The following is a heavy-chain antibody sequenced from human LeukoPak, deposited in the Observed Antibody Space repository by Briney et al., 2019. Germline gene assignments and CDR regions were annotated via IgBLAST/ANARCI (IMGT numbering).Heavy chain of an antibody. D-gene: IGHD3-10*01. V-gene: IGHV4-31*03. CDR3: ARDWAMVRGVMGHAFDI. CDR1: GGSISSGGYY. CDR2: IYYSGST. J-gene: IGHJ3*02. Sequence: SQTLSVTCTVSGGSISSGGYYWSWIRQHPGKGLEWIGYIYYSGSTYYNPSLKSRVTISVDTSKNQFSLKLSSVTAADTAVYYCARDWAMVRGVMGHAFDIWGQGTMVTVSS.